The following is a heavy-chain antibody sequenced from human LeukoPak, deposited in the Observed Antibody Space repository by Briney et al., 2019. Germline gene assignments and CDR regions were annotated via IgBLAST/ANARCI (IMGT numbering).Heavy chain of an antibody. CDR3: AKGYCSSTSCYKA. D-gene: IGHD2-2*02. Sequence: PGGSLRLSCAASGFTFSSYGMHWVRQAPGKGLERVAFIRYDGSNKYYADSVKGRFTISRDNSKNTLYLQMNSLRAEDTAVYYCAKGYCSSTSCYKAWGQGTLVTVSS. V-gene: IGHV3-30*02. CDR1: GFTFSSYG. J-gene: IGHJ5*02. CDR2: IRYDGSNK.